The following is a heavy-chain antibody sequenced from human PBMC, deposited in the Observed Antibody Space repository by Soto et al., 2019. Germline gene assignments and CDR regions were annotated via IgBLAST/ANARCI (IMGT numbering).Heavy chain of an antibody. D-gene: IGHD4-17*01. CDR3: ARGTGYYGMDV. CDR1: GYTFTSYD. J-gene: IGHJ6*02. V-gene: IGHV1-8*01. Sequence: QVQLVQSGAEVKKPGASVKVACKASGYTFTSYDTNWVRQATGQGLEWMGWMNPNSGNTGYAQKFQGRVTMNTSISTAYMELSSLRSEDTAVYYCARGTGYYGMDVWGQGTTVTVSS. CDR2: MNPNSGNT.